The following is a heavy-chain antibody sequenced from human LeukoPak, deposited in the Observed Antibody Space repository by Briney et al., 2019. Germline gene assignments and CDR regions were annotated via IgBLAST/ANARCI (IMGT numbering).Heavy chain of an antibody. J-gene: IGHJ6*02. CDR2: ISYSGST. Sequence: SETLSLTCTVSGASISTFYWSWIRQPPGKGLEWIGYISYSGSTNYNPSLKSRVTISVDTSNNHFSLNLSSVTAADTAVYYCASQRVRGFSYGSNFYAMDVWGQGTTVTVSS. D-gene: IGHD5-18*01. CDR3: ASQRVRGFSYGSNFYAMDV. CDR1: GASISTFY. V-gene: IGHV4-59*08.